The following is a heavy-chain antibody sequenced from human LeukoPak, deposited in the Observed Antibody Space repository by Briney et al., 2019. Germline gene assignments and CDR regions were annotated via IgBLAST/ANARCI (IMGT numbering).Heavy chain of an antibody. CDR1: VGTFSGYY. Sequence: PSDTLSLTCAVYVGTFSGYYWNWIRQSPGKGLEWIGEVNDSGSTNVNPSLRSRVIISVDTSNNQFSLKLISVTAADTAVYYCARGQGATVPQVGKNWFDPWGQGTLVTVSS. J-gene: IGHJ5*02. CDR2: VNDSGST. D-gene: IGHD1-26*01. V-gene: IGHV4-34*01. CDR3: ARGQGATVPQVGKNWFDP.